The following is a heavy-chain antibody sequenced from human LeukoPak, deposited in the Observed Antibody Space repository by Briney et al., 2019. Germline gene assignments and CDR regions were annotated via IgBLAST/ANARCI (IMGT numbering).Heavy chain of an antibody. CDR3: ARDSSRYSSSWCLSY. CDR1: GFTFSSYA. Sequence: GRSLRLSCAASGFTFSSYAMHWVRQAPGKGLEWVAVISYDGSNKYYAGSVKGRFTISRDNSKNTLYLQMNSLRAEDTAVYYCARDSSRYSSSWCLSYWGQGTLVTVSS. CDR2: ISYDGSNK. J-gene: IGHJ4*02. V-gene: IGHV3-30*04. D-gene: IGHD6-13*01.